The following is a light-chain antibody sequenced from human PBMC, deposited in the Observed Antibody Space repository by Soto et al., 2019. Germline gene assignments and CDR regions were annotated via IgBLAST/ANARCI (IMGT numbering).Light chain of an antibody. CDR1: QSIRTY. Sequence: DIQMTQSPSSLSPSIGNRVTINCRASQSIRTYLNWYQQKPGRAPKLLIYAASSLQSGVPSRFSGGGSETDFNLTISSLQPEGFATYYCQQSYSTHTFGGGTKVDIK. V-gene: IGKV1-39*01. CDR2: AAS. J-gene: IGKJ4*01. CDR3: QQSYSTHT.